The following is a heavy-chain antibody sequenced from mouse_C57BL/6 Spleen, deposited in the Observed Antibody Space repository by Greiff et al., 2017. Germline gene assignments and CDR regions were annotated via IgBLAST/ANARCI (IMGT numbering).Heavy chain of an antibody. CDR1: GYTFTDYY. V-gene: IGHV1-76*01. Sequence: QVQLQQSGAELVRPGASVKLSCKASGYTFTDYYINWVKQRPGQGLEWIARIYPGSGNTYYNEKFKGKATLTAEKSSSTAYMQLSSLTSEDSAVYFCARSKGGSSLDYWGQGTTLTVSS. CDR3: ARSKGGSSLDY. D-gene: IGHD1-1*01. CDR2: IYPGSGNT. J-gene: IGHJ2*01.